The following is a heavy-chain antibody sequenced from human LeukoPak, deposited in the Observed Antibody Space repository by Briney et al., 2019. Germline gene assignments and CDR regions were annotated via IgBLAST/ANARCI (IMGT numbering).Heavy chain of an antibody. J-gene: IGHJ3*02. V-gene: IGHV1-3*03. CDR2: INAGNGNT. CDR3: ARDWTPVIDGYNSGPFDI. Sequence: ASVKVSCKASGYTFTSYAMHWVRQAPGQRLEWMGWINAGNGNTKYSQEFQGRVTITRDTSASTAYMELSSLRSEDMAVYYCARDWTPVIDGYNSGPFDIWGQGTMVTVSS. D-gene: IGHD5-24*01. CDR1: GYTFTSYA.